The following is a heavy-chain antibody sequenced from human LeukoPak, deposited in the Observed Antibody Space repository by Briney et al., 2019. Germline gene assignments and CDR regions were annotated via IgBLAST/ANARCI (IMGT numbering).Heavy chain of an antibody. D-gene: IGHD6-13*01. J-gene: IGHJ4*02. Sequence: PSQTLSLTCTVSGGSISSGGYYWSWIRQHPGKGLEWIGYIYYSGSTYYNPSLKSRVTISVDTSKNQFSLKLSSVTAADTAVYYCARGPNIAAAGEGDYYLDYWGQGTLVTVSS. V-gene: IGHV4-31*03. CDR3: ARGPNIAAAGEGDYYLDY. CDR2: IYYSGST. CDR1: GGSISSGGYY.